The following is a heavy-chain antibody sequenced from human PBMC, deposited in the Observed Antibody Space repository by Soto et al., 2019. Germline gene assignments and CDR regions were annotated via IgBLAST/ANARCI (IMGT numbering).Heavy chain of an antibody. CDR2: INGGDDSE. V-gene: IGHV3-23*01. CDR3: TKDAHWGIISPTHAH. Sequence: EVQLWESGGGLVQPGGSLRLSCAVSGFTFRSSPMSWVRRAPGKGLEWVSGINGGDDSEHYADSVRGRFTIIRDNAKNLLLLQMNSLRVEDTAIYCGTKDAHWGIISPTHAHWGQGPQVTASP. CDR1: GFTFRSSP. J-gene: IGHJ4*02. D-gene: IGHD3-16*01.